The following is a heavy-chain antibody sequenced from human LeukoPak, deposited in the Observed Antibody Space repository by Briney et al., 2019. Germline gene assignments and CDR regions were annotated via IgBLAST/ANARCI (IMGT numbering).Heavy chain of an antibody. V-gene: IGHV4-38-2*02. D-gene: IGHD3-22*01. CDR3: ARTSYYDSSGYYFGWFDP. CDR1: GYSISSGYY. J-gene: IGHJ5*02. CDR2: IYHSGST. Sequence: SETLSLTCTVSGYSISSGYYWGWIRPPPGKGLEWIGSIYHSGSTYYNPSLKSRVTISVDTSKNQFSLKLSPVTAADTAVYYCARTSYYDSSGYYFGWFDPWGQGTLVTVSS.